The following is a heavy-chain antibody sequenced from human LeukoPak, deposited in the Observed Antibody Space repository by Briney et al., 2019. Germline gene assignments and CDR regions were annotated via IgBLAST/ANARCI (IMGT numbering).Heavy chain of an antibody. V-gene: IGHV1-18*01. CDR3: ARDQGYYFDY. Sequence: ASVKVSCKASGYTFTSYGVSWVRQAPGQGLEWMGCISTYNGNTNYAQKFQGRVNMTTDTSTSTAYMELRSLRSDDTAVYYCARDQGYYFDYWGQGTLVTVSS. CDR2: ISTYNGNT. CDR1: GYTFTSYG. J-gene: IGHJ4*02.